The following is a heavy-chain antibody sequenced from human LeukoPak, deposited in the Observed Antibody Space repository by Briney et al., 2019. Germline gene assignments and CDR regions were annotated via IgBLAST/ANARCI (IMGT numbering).Heavy chain of an antibody. V-gene: IGHV4-4*07. D-gene: IGHD6-13*01. CDR2: IYSTGST. CDR3: ARGIADPYSFDS. Sequence: PSETLSLTCTVSGGSINFYYWSWIRQPAGKGLEWIGRIYSTGSTNYSPSLKSRVTMSVNKSKNQFSLNLSSVTAADTAVYYCARGIADPYSFDSWGQGTLVTVSS. J-gene: IGHJ4*02. CDR1: GGSINFYY.